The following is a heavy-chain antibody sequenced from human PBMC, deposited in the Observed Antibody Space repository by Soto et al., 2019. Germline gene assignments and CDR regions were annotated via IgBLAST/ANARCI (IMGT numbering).Heavy chain of an antibody. CDR1: GYSISSGFY. J-gene: IGHJ4*02. CDR2: VYHSGTT. V-gene: IGHV4-38-2*01. CDR3: TRSFYASSWYAGN. Sequence: PSETLSLTCAVSGYSISSGFYWGWIRQPPGKGLEWVGSVYHSGTTYYNPSLKSRVTMSLDTSKNQFSLKLTSVTAADTAVYYCTRSFYASSWYAGNWGQGFLVTVSS. D-gene: IGHD3-22*01.